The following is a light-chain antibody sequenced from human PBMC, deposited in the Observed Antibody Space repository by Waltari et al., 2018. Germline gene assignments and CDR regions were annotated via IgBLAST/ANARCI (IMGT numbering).Light chain of an antibody. CDR3: QSFDSNVRGGVV. Sequence: QSILTQPTSVSGAPGQRVTISCTGSSSNIGAGHDVHWYQAFPGTAPKLLIYGNTNRPSGVPDRFSGSKSVSSASLAINGLQAEDEADYYCQSFDSNVRGGVVFGGGTKVTVL. J-gene: IGLJ3*02. CDR1: SSNIGAGHD. CDR2: GNT. V-gene: IGLV1-40*01.